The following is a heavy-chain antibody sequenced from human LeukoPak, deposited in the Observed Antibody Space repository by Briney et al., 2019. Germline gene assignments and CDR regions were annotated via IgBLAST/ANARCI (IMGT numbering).Heavy chain of an antibody. Sequence: GGSLRLSCAASGFTFSSYWMHWVRQAPGKGLVWVSRISTDGSTTTYADSVKGRFTISRDNAKNTLYLQMNCLRAEDTAVYYCARSMATIRDYWGQGTLVTVSS. CDR2: ISTDGSTT. D-gene: IGHD5-12*01. CDR1: GFTFSSYW. V-gene: IGHV3-74*01. J-gene: IGHJ4*02. CDR3: ARSMATIRDY.